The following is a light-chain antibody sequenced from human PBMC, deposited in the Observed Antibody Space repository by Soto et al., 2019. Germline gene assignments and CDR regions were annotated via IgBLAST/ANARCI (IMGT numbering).Light chain of an antibody. J-gene: IGKJ4*01. CDR3: QHSYTILN. V-gene: IGKV1-39*01. CDR2: AAS. Sequence: DIQLTQSPASLSASVGDRVTITCRASDNIGSNLDWYQHQTGTAPKLLIYAASSLHGGVPSRFSGSGYGTQFTLTISGIQTEEFATYYCQHSYTILNFGGGTWVYI. CDR1: DNIGSN.